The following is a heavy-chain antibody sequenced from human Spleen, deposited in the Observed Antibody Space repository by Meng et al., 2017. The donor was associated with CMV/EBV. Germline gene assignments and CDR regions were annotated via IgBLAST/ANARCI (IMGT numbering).Heavy chain of an antibody. CDR2: ISIYNTNT. J-gene: IGHJ6*02. Sequence: ASVKVSCKASGYTFTSYYMHWVRQAPGQGLEWMGWISIYNTNTYYAQNLQDRVTMTIDRSSTTAYLELRSLTSDDTAVYYCAREGVLLGRAYYYSGMDVWGQGTTVTVSS. D-gene: IGHD2-15*01. V-gene: IGHV1-18*04. CDR3: AREGVLLGRAYYYSGMDV. CDR1: GYTFTSYY.